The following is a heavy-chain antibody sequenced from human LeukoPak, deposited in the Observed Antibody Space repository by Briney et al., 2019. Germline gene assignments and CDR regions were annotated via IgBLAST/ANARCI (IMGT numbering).Heavy chain of an antibody. CDR3: ARVYYDRAFDI. CDR2: IDPNGGGT. Sequence: ASVKVSCKASGYTFTFYYIHWVRQAPGQGLEWMGWIDPNGGGTKYAQKFQGRVTMTRDTSISTAYMELSRLRSDDTAVYYCARVYYDRAFDIWGQGTMVTVSS. V-gene: IGHV1-2*02. CDR1: GYTFTFYY. D-gene: IGHD3-22*01. J-gene: IGHJ3*02.